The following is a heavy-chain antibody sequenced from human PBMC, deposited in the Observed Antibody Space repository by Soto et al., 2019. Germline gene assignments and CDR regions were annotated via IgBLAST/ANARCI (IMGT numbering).Heavy chain of an antibody. Sequence: ASVKVSCKASRDTFSNYAISWVRQAPGQGLEWMGGIIPLFAKANYAQKFQDRITIAADTSTSTAYMELSSLRSEDTAVYYCARADLVGAADYWGQGXLVTVYS. J-gene: IGHJ4*02. CDR2: IIPLFAKA. D-gene: IGHD1-26*01. V-gene: IGHV1-69*06. CDR3: ARADLVGAADY. CDR1: RDTFSNYA.